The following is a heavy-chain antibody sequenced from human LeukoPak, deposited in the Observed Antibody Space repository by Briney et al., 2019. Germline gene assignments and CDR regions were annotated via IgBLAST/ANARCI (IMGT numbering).Heavy chain of an antibody. CDR1: GGSISSYY. V-gene: IGHV4-59*01. CDR3: AGGIAAAEDY. D-gene: IGHD6-13*01. CDR2: IYYSGST. J-gene: IGHJ4*02. Sequence: SETLSLTCTVSGGSISSYYWSWIRQPPGKGLEWIGYIYYSGSTSYNPSLKSRVTISVDTSKNQFSLKLSSVTAADTAVYYCAGGIAAAEDYWGQGTLVTVSS.